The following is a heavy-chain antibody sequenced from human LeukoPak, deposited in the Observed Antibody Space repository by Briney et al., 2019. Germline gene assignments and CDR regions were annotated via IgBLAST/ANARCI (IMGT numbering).Heavy chain of an antibody. V-gene: IGHV1-2*02. J-gene: IGHJ3*02. CDR1: GYTFTGYY. CDR3: ATISTRQYYDILTGYYWSAFDI. CDR2: SKPNSGGT. Sequence: ASVKGSCKASGYTFTGYYMHWVRQAPGQGLEWRGWSKPNSGGTNNAQKFQGTVTMTRDTSISTAYMELSRLRSDDTAVYYCATISTRQYYDILTGYYWSAFDIWGQGTMVTVSS. D-gene: IGHD3-9*01.